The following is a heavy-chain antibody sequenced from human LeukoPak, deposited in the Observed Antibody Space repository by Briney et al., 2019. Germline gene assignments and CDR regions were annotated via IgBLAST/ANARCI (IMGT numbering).Heavy chain of an antibody. CDR2: IRYDGSNK. J-gene: IGHJ3*02. Sequence: PGGSLRLSCAASGFTFSSYGMHWVRQAPGKGLEWVAFIRYDGSNKYYADSVKGRFTISRDNSKNTLYLQMSNLRAEDTAVYYCAKDCSSTSCLEAFDIWGQGTMVTVSS. D-gene: IGHD2-2*01. CDR3: AKDCSSTSCLEAFDI. CDR1: GFTFSSYG. V-gene: IGHV3-30*02.